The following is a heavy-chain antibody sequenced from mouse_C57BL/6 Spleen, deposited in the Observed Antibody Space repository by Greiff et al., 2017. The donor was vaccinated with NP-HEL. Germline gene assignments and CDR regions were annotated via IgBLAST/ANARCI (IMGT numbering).Heavy chain of an antibody. D-gene: IGHD2-5*01. CDR2: ISYDGSN. CDR1: GYSITSGYY. V-gene: IGHV3-6*01. Sequence: EVKLMESGPGLVKPSQSLSLTCSVTGYSITSGYYWNWIRQFPGNKLEWMGYISYDGSNNYNQSLKNRISITRDTSKNQFCLKLNSVTTEDTATYDWERYESNYESLFAYWGQGTLVTVSA. J-gene: IGHJ3*01. CDR3: ERYESNYESLFAY.